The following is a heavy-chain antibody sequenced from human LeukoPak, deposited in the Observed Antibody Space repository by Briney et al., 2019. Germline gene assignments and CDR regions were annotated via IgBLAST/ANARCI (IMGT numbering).Heavy chain of an antibody. J-gene: IGHJ6*03. CDR2: IMPLFGTA. CDR3: ASGSLGDGYGVGDYYQYMDV. D-gene: IGHD5-24*01. V-gene: IGHV1-69*05. CDR1: GGTFNSYA. Sequence: SVKVSCKASGGTFNSYAISWVRQAPGQGLGWKGGIMPLFGTANYAQEFQGRVTFTTDESASTAYMEVSSLRSEDTAVYYCASGSLGDGYGVGDYYQYMDVWGKGTTVTVSS.